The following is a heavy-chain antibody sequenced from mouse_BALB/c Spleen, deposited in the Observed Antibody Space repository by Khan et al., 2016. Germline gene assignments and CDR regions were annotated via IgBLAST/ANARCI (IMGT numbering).Heavy chain of an antibody. Sequence: VQLKQSGPELVKPGASVKISCKASGYSFTGYFINWVMQSHGKSLEWIGRINPYNGDTFYNQKFKGKATLTVDKSSRKAHMWLLSLASEDSAVYYCAVGLYEYGGFAYWGQGTLVTVSA. CDR1: GYSFTGYF. J-gene: IGHJ3*01. V-gene: IGHV1-20*02. D-gene: IGHD2-4*01. CDR2: INPYNGDT. CDR3: AVGLYEYGGFAY.